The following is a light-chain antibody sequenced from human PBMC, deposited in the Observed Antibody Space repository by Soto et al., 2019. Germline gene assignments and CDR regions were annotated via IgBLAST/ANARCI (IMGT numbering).Light chain of an antibody. CDR2: QVT. Sequence: QSALTQPASVSGSPGQSITISCTGTSSDLGNYNFVSWYQHHAGTAPKLIIYQVTNRPSGVSDRFSGSKSGDTASLTISGLQAEDEADYYCTSYTAFSTDILFGGGTKVTVL. CDR3: TSYTAFSTDIL. V-gene: IGLV2-14*01. J-gene: IGLJ2*01. CDR1: SSDLGNYNF.